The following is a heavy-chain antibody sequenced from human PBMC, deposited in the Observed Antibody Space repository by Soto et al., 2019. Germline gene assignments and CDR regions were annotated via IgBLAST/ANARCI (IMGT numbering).Heavy chain of an antibody. D-gene: IGHD3-9*01. CDR3: ARESYDILTGYYSDAFDI. CDR1: GFIFRSYW. J-gene: IGHJ3*02. V-gene: IGHV3-7*01. Sequence: PGGSLRLSCAAAGFIFRSYWMTWVRQAPGKGLEWVANIKEDGTEKYYLDSVKGRFTVSRDNAKNSLYLQMNSLRAEDTAVYYCARESYDILTGYYSDAFDIWGQGTMVTVSS. CDR2: IKEDGTEK.